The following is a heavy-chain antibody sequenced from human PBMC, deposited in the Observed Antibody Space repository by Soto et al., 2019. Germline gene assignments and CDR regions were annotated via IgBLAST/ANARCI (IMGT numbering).Heavy chain of an antibody. D-gene: IGHD5-12*01. V-gene: IGHV4-59*01. J-gene: IGHJ4*02. CDR1: GGSISSYY. CDR3: ARDMGGYDPYPFDY. Sequence: SETLSLTCTVSGGSISSYYWRWIRQPPGKGLEWIGYIYYSGSTNYNPSLKSRVTISVDTSKNQFSLKLSSVTAADTAVYYCARDMGGYDPYPFDYWGQGTLVTVSS. CDR2: IYYSGST.